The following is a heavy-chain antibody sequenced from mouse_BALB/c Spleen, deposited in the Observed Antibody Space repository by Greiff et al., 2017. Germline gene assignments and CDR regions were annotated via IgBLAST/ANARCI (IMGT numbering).Heavy chain of an antibody. CDR3: SSGWFAY. CDR2: IDPENGDT. J-gene: IGHJ3*01. D-gene: IGHD3-1*01. Sequence: VQLKQSGAELVRSGASVKLSCTASGFNIKDYYMHWVKQRPEQGLEWIGGIDPENGDTEYAPKFQGKATMTADTSSNTAYLQLSSLTSEDTAVYYCSSGWFAYWGQGTLVTVSA. V-gene: IGHV14-4*02. CDR1: GFNIKDYY.